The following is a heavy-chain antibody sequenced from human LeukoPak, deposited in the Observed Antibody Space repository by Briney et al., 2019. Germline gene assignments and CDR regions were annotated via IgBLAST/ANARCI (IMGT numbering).Heavy chain of an antibody. V-gene: IGHV3-30*02. CDR1: GFTFSTYG. J-gene: IGHJ3*01. Sequence: GGSLRLSCATSGFTFSTYGMHWVRQAPGKGLEWVAFIRFDGSNVGSNVYYADSVKGRFTISRDNSKNTLYLQMNSLRTEDTAVYYCAKGLSGSCYDVFNVWGQGTVVTVSS. CDR3: AKGLSGSCYDVFNV. CDR2: IRFDGSNVGSNV. D-gene: IGHD2-15*01.